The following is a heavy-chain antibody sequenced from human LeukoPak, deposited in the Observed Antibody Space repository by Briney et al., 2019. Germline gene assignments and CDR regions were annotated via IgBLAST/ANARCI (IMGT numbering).Heavy chain of an antibody. D-gene: IGHD1-26*01. CDR2: INPNSGGT. CDR1: GYTFTGYY. V-gene: IGHV1-2*02. CDR3: ARDTNSGSYFGDI. Sequence: ASVKVSCKASGYTFTGYYIHWVRQAPGQGLEWMGWINPNSGGTNYAQKFQGRVTMTRDTSISTAYMELSRLGSADTAVYFCARDTNSGSYFGDIWGQGTMVTVSS. J-gene: IGHJ3*02.